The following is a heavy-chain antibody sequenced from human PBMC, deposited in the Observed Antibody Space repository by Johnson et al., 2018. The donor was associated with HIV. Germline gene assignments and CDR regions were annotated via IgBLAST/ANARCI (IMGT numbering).Heavy chain of an antibody. CDR1: GFTFSTYA. D-gene: IGHD1-26*01. Sequence: QVQLVESGGGLVKPGRSLRLSCAASGFTFSTYALHWVRQAPGKGLEWVAVISYDGSNKYYADSVKGRFTISRDNSKNTLYLQMNSLRAEDTAVYYCARDRELLRADDAFDIWGQGTMVTVSS. V-gene: IGHV3-30*04. CDR3: ARDRELLRADDAFDI. CDR2: ISYDGSNK. J-gene: IGHJ3*02.